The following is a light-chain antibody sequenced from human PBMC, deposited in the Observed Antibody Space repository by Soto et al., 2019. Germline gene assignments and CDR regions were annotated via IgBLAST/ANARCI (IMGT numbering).Light chain of an antibody. V-gene: IGKV3-11*01. Sequence: EIVLTQSPATLSLSPGEIATLSCRASQSVSSYLAWYQQKPGQAPRLLIYDASNRATGIPARFSGSGSGTDFTLTISSLEPEDFAVYYCQQRSDWHTFGGGTRVEIK. CDR1: QSVSSY. CDR3: QQRSDWHT. CDR2: DAS. J-gene: IGKJ4*01.